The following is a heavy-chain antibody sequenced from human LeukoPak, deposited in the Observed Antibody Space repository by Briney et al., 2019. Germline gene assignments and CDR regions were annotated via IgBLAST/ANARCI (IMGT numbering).Heavy chain of an antibody. V-gene: IGHV3-23*01. CDR2: ISGSGGST. J-gene: IGHJ4*02. D-gene: IGHD2-2*01. CDR1: GFTFSGYA. CDR3: AKEKAGYCSSTSCFDGYDY. Sequence: PGGSLRLSCAASGFTFSGYAMSWVRQAPGKGLEWVSAISGSGGSTYYADSVKGRFSISRDNSKNTLYLQLNSLRAEDTAVYYCAKEKAGYCSSTSCFDGYDYWGQGTLVTVSS.